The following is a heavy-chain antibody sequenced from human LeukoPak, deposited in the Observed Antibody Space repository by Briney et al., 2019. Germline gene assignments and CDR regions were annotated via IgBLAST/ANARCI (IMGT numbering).Heavy chain of an antibody. CDR3: ARSSSWLNIYHYYGMDV. Sequence: GGSLRLSCAASGFTFSDYYMSWIRQAPRKGLEWVSYISSSAIYYADSVKGRFTISRDNSKNTLYLQMNSLRAEDTAVYYCARSSSWLNIYHYYGMDVWGQGTTATVSS. D-gene: IGHD5-24*01. CDR1: GFTFSDYY. J-gene: IGHJ6*02. V-gene: IGHV3-11*04. CDR2: ISSSAI.